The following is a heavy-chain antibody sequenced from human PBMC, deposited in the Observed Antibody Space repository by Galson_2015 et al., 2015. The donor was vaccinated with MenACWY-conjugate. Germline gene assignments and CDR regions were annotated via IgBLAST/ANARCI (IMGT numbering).Heavy chain of an antibody. V-gene: IGHV3-30*02. CDR2: IRYDGSDK. J-gene: IGHJ4*02. D-gene: IGHD2-8*02. CDR3: AKVGVVYVPDFDY. CDR1: GFTFSSYG. Sequence: SLRLSCAASGFTFSSYGMHWVRQAPGKGLEWVAFIRYDGSDKYYADSVKGRFTISRDNSKNTLYLQMNSLRAEDTAVYYCAKVGVVYVPDFDYWGQGTLVTVSS.